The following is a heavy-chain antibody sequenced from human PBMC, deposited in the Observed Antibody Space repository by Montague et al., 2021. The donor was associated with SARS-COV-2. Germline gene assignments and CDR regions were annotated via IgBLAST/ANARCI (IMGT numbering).Heavy chain of an antibody. CDR1: GGSISSSSYY. CDR3: AREGGWLSRGSYYFDY. D-gene: IGHD3-22*01. Sequence: SETLSLTCTVSGGSISSSSYYWGWIRQPPGEGLEWLGSIYYSGXTXYXXXXKXRVSISVDTSKNQFSLKLISVTAADTAVYYCAREGGWLSRGSYYFDYWGQGTLVTVSS. CDR2: IYYSGXT. J-gene: IGHJ4*02. V-gene: IGHV4-39*07.